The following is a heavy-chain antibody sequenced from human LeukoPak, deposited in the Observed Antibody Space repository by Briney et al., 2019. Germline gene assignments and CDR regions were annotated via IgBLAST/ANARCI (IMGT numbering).Heavy chain of an antibody. Sequence: GRSLRLSCAASGFTFSSYAMHWVRQAPGKGLEWVAVVSYDGINKYYADSVKGRFTISRDNSKNTLYHQMNSLRAEDTAVYYCATCYDSSGLDAFDIWGQGTMVIVSS. CDR1: GFTFSSYA. CDR3: ATCYDSSGLDAFDI. CDR2: VSYDGINK. V-gene: IGHV3-30-3*01. D-gene: IGHD3-22*01. J-gene: IGHJ3*02.